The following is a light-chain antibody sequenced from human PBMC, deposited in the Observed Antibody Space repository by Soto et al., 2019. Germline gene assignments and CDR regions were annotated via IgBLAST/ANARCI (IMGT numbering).Light chain of an antibody. V-gene: IGKV1-5*03. J-gene: IGKJ1*01. Sequence: SVGDRVTITCRASQSISSWLAWYQQKPGTAPKLLIYKASTLQSGVPSRFSGSGSGTEFTLTISSLQPDDSATYYCQQYNDNWTFGQGTKV. CDR2: KAS. CDR1: QSISSW. CDR3: QQYNDNWT.